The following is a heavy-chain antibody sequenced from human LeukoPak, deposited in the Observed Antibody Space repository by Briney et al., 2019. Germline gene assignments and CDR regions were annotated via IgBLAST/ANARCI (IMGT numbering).Heavy chain of an antibody. CDR3: ARHRIPKSHDAFDI. CDR1: GYTFATYW. J-gene: IGHJ3*02. Sequence: GESLKISCQGSGYTFATYWIGWVRQMPGKGLEWVGIIDPTDSESRLSPSLQGQVTISVDKSINTAYLQWSSLKASDTAMYYCARHRIPKSHDAFDIWGQGTMVTVSS. V-gene: IGHV5-51*01. CDR2: IDPTDSES. D-gene: IGHD2-15*01.